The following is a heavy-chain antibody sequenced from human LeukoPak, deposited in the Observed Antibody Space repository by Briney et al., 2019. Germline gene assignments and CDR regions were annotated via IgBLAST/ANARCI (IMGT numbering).Heavy chain of an antibody. CDR1: GFTFSGYG. J-gene: IGHJ4*02. Sequence: GGSLRLSCAASGFTFSGYGMHWVRQGPGKGLGWVGVIWHEVGTTYYAQTVKGRVTISRDNSKSTLYMEMSSLRAEDTAVYYCARARGIAARPGVFDYWGQGTLVTVSS. CDR3: ARARGIAARPGVFDY. CDR2: IWHEVGTT. V-gene: IGHV3-33*01. D-gene: IGHD6-6*01.